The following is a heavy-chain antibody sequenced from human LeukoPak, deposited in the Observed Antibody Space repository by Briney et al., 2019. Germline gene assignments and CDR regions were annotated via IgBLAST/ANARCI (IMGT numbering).Heavy chain of an antibody. Sequence: GESLEISCKGSGYSFTSYWIGWVRQMPGKGLKWMWIIYPGDSDTRYSPSFQGQVTISADKSSSTAYLQWSSLKASDTAMYYCASGASIVVVPAAMGAFEIWGQGTMVTVSS. V-gene: IGHV5-51*01. D-gene: IGHD2-2*01. CDR1: GYSFTSYW. CDR2: IYPGDSDT. J-gene: IGHJ3*02. CDR3: ASGASIVVVPAAMGAFEI.